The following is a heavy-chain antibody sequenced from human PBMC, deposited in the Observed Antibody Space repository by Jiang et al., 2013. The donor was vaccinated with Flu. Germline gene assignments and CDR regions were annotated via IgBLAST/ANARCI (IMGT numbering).Heavy chain of an antibody. J-gene: IGHJ4*02. Sequence: QSGSELKKPGASVKVSCKASGYTFTSYAMNWVRQAPGQGLEWMGWINTNTGNPTYAQGFTGRFVFSLDTSVSTAYLQISSLKAEDTAVYYCARVKGRFLEWLFLPPQQEEASDFDYWGQGTLVTVSS. CDR1: GYTFTSYA. V-gene: IGHV7-4-1*02. CDR3: ARVKGRFLEWLFLPPQQEEASDFDY. CDR2: INTNTGNP. D-gene: IGHD3-3*01.